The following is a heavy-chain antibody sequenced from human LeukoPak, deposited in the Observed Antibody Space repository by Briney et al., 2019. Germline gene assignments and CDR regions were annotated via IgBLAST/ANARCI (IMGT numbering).Heavy chain of an antibody. V-gene: IGHV1-69*05. CDR3: ARARLTAMVRRNAFDI. D-gene: IGHD5-18*01. Sequence: SVKVSCKAAGGTFSSYAISWVRQAPGQGLEWMGGIIPIFGTANYAQKFQGRVTITTDESTSTAYMELSSLRSEDTAVYYCARARLTAMVRRNAFDIWGQGTMVTVSS. CDR2: IIPIFGTA. CDR1: GGTFSSYA. J-gene: IGHJ3*02.